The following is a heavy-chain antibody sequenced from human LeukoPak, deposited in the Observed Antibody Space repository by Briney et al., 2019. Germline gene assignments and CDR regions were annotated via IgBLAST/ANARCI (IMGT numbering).Heavy chain of an antibody. V-gene: IGHV4-59*12. CDR1: GGSISSYY. CDR3: ARRAADPHYLYMDV. D-gene: IGHD6-13*01. Sequence: SETLSLTCTVSGGSISSYYWSWIRQPPGKGLEWIGSIYYSGSTYYNPSLKSRVTISVDTSKNQFSLKLSSVTAADTAVYYCARRAADPHYLYMDVWGNGTTVTVSS. J-gene: IGHJ6*03. CDR2: IYYSGST.